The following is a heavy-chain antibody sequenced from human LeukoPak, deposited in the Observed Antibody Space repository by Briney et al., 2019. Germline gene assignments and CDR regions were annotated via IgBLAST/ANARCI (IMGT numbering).Heavy chain of an antibody. J-gene: IGHJ4*02. V-gene: IGHV3-7*01. CDR1: GFTYSESW. CDR3: ARGLGGADY. CDR2: VKEDGSEK. D-gene: IGHD2-21*01. Sequence: GGSLRLSCEASGFTYSESWMTWVRQAPGKGLEWVDSVKEDGSEKYYVDPVKGRFTISRDNARNSLYLQMNSLRAEDTAVYYCARGLGGADYWGQGTLVTVSS.